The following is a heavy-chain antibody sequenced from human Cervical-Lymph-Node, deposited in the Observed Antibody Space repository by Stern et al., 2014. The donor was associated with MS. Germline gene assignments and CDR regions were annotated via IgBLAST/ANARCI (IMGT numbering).Heavy chain of an antibody. J-gene: IGHJ4*02. CDR3: ARGRAFDY. CDR2: TSFDGDNK. Sequence: VQLVESGGGVVQPGRSLRLSCAASGFTFSTNAMHWVRQAPGKGLDWVAVTSFDGDNKYYADSVKGRFTISRDNSKNTLYLQMNSLRTEDTAVYYCARGRAFDYWGQGTLVTVSS. CDR1: GFTFSTNA. V-gene: IGHV3-30-3*01.